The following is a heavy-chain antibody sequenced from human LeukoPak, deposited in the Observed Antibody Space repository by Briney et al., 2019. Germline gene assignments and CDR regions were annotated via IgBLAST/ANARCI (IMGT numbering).Heavy chain of an antibody. D-gene: IGHD6-19*01. J-gene: IGHJ4*02. CDR2: INPNSGGT. CDR3: TRGAVAAEVGTNFDY. Sequence: GASVKVSCKASGYTFTSYYLHWVRQAPGQGLEWMGWINPNSGGTNYAQKFQGRVTMTRDTSISTAYMELSRLISDDTAVYYCTRGAVAAEVGTNFDYWGQGTLVTVPS. V-gene: IGHV1-2*02. CDR1: GYTFTSYY.